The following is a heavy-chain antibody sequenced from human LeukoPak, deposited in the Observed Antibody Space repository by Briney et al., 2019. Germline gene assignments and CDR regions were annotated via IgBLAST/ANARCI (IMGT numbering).Heavy chain of an antibody. CDR1: GGTFSSYA. V-gene: IGHV1-69*01. D-gene: IGHD5-12*01. Sequence: SVKVSCKASGGTFSSYAIGWVRQAPGQGLELMGGIIPIFGTANYAQKFQGRVTITADESTSTAYMELSSLRSEDTAVYYCARDPGDIDAFDIWGQGTMVTVSS. CDR3: ARDPGDIDAFDI. CDR2: IIPIFGTA. J-gene: IGHJ3*02.